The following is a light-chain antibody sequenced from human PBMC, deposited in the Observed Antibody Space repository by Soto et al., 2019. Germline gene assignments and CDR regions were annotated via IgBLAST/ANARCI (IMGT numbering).Light chain of an antibody. CDR3: CSYAGSYTVI. J-gene: IGLJ2*01. Sequence: QSALTQPRSVSGSPGQSVTISCTGTSSDVGAYNYVSWYQQLPGRAPKLIIYDVNLRPSGVPDRFSGSKSANTASLTISGLQAEDEADYHCCSYAGSYTVIFGGGTKVTV. V-gene: IGLV2-11*01. CDR2: DVN. CDR1: SSDVGAYNY.